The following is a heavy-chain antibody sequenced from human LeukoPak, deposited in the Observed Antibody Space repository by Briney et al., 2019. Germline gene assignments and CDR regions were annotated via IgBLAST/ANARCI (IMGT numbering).Heavy chain of an antibody. Sequence: SETLSLTCTVSGGSISSYYWSWIRQPPGKGLEWIGYIYYSGSTNYRPSVKSRVTISVDTSKNQFSLKLTSVTAADTAVYYCARHPSGRMWLQQGGWFDPWGQGTLVTVSS. V-gene: IGHV4-59*08. CDR3: ARHPSGRMWLQQGGWFDP. D-gene: IGHD5-24*01. CDR2: IYYSGST. J-gene: IGHJ5*02. CDR1: GGSISSYY.